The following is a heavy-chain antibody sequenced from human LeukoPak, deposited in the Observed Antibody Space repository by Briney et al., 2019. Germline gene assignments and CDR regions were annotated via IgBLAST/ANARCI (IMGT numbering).Heavy chain of an antibody. D-gene: IGHD3-22*01. CDR2: FDPEDGET. Sequence: ASVKVSCKVSGYTLTELSMHLVRQAPGKGLEWMGGFDPEDGETIYAQKFQGRVTMTEDTSTDTAYMELSSLRSEDTAVYYCAARYYYDSSGYLLGPDYWGQGTLVTVSS. CDR3: AARYYYDSSGYLLGPDY. V-gene: IGHV1-24*01. J-gene: IGHJ4*02. CDR1: GYTLTELS.